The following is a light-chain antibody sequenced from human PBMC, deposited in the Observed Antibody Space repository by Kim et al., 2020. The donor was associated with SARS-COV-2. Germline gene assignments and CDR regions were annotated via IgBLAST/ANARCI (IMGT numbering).Light chain of an antibody. CDR1: QNISSSF. J-gene: IGKJ1*01. CDR2: GVS. V-gene: IGKV3-20*01. CDR3: QQYGSSPRA. Sequence: EIVLTQSPGTLSLSPGERATLSCRASQNISSSFLAWYQQKPGQAPRLLIYGVSSRATGIPDRFSGSGSGTDFTLTISRLEPEDFAVYYCQQYGSSPRAFGQGTKVDI.